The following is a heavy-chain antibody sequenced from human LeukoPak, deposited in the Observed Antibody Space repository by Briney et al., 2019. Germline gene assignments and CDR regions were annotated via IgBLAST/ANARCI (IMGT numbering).Heavy chain of an antibody. CDR1: GYTFTGYY. CDR3: ARGVRTIFGVVITSYYYYYMDV. J-gene: IGHJ6*03. V-gene: IGHV1-2*02. CDR2: INPNSGGT. Sequence: ASVKVSCKASGYTFTGYYMHWVRQAPGQGLEWMGWINPNSGGTNYAQKFQGRVTMTRDTSISTAYMELSRLRSDDTAVYYCARGVRTIFGVVITSYYYYYMDVWGKGTTVTVSS. D-gene: IGHD3-3*01.